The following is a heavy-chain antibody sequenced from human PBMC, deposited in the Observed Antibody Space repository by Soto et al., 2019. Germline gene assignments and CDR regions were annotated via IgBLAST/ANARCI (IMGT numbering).Heavy chain of an antibody. J-gene: IGHJ5*02. CDR1: GFPFSSYW. V-gene: IGHV3-7*03. D-gene: IGHD1-1*01. Sequence: PGGSLRLSCASSGFPFSSYWMSWVRQAPGKGLEWVANIKQDGSEKYYVDSLKSRLTITEDTSKNQVVLTMTNMDPVDTATYYCAHRPPERGLATFDPWGQGTLVAVSS. CDR3: AHRPPERGLATFDP. CDR2: IKQDGSEK.